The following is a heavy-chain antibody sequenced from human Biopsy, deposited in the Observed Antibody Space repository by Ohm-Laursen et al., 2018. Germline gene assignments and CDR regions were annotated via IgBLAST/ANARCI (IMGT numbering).Heavy chain of an antibody. CDR3: ARDSSRRAREGGMDV. J-gene: IGHJ6*02. Sequence: SLRLSCLPSGFIYSNSGMHWVRQAPRKALAWVAAISYAGSKTDNGDSVKERLNISRDNFEHTLDLQMSSLRVEDTAVYYCARDSSRRAREGGMDVWGQGTTVTVSS. CDR2: ISYAGSKT. CDR1: GFIYSNSG. D-gene: IGHD6-6*01. V-gene: IGHV3-30*03.